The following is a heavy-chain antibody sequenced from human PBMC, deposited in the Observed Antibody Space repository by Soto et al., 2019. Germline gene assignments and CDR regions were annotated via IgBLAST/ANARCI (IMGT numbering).Heavy chain of an antibody. J-gene: IGHJ4*02. CDR1: GFTFVMYA. CDR3: ARAGWFAEGFFDF. CDR2: INAGNGHT. D-gene: IGHD3-10*01. Sequence: ASVKVSCKASGFTFVMYAIHWVRQAPGQGLEWMAWINAGNGHTTYPQKFQGRVTITRDTSARTVYMELRSLRSEDTATYYCARAGWFAEGFFDFWGQGTPVTVSS. V-gene: IGHV1-3*01.